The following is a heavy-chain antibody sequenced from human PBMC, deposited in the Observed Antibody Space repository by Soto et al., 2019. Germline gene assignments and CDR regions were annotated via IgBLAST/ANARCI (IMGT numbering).Heavy chain of an antibody. CDR3: ARDSEEPPCIFRFDH. CDR1: GFPFNNYA. J-gene: IGHJ5*02. D-gene: IGHD1-26*01. Sequence: QVQLVESGGGVVQPGEPLRLSCAASGFPFNNYAMHWVRQAPGRGLEWVAAVSSDGNHQHYANSVKGRFTISRDNSKNTLILQMNSLRVEDTAIYYCARDSEEPPCIFRFDHWGQGTLITVSS. V-gene: IGHV3-30-3*01. CDR2: VSSDGNHQ.